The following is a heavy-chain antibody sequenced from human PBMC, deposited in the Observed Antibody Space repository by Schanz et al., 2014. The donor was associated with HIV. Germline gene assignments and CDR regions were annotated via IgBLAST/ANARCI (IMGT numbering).Heavy chain of an antibody. J-gene: IGHJ4*02. Sequence: QVQLVESGGGVVQPGRSLRLSCTASGLTFSSSIMHWVRQAPGKGRERVAGMSHDGFSKYFADSVKGRFAISRDNAKNSLYLLMNSLRAEDTAVYYCASGPLYYFDSWGQGTLVTVSP. V-gene: IGHV3-30*09. CDR3: ASGPLYYFDS. CDR1: GLTFSSSI. CDR2: MSHDGFSK.